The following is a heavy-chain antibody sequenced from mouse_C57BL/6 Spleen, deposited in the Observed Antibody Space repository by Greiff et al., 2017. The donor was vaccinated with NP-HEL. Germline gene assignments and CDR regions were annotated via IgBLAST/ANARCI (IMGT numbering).Heavy chain of an antibody. Sequence: HLPHPWSELVKPVASVKLSCQSSFYPFPSSWMHLVMPRPFPGLEWIGNINPSNGGTNYNEKFKSKATLTVDKSSSTAYMQLSSLTSEDSAVYYCARGDYGSNGYWGQGTTLTVSS. CDR3: ARGDYGSNGY. D-gene: IGHD1-1*01. V-gene: IGHV1-53*01. CDR2: INPSNGGT. J-gene: IGHJ2*01. CDR1: FYPFPSSW.